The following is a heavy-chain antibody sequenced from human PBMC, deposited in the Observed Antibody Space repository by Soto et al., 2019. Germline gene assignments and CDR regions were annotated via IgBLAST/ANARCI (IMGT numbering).Heavy chain of an antibody. CDR3: ARGGYYDSSGSRNYHYYGLKV. D-gene: IGHD3-22*01. CDR2: VSPYDGKT. Sequence: QAQLMQSGAEVKRPGASVKVSCRSSAYTFSSYGITWVRQAPGQGLEWLGWVSPYDGKTNYAPSFQGRVYMSTDTSTNTAYMELRSLRVDDTAHYSCARGGYYDSSGSRNYHYYGLKVWGQGTTVTVS. V-gene: IGHV1-18*04. J-gene: IGHJ6*02. CDR1: AYTFSSYG.